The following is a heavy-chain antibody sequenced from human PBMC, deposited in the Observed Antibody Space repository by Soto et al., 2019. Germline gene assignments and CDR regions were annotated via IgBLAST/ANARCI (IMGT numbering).Heavy chain of an antibody. CDR2: IYYSGST. CDR3: ARDSSSRTAYYGMDV. J-gene: IGHJ6*02. CDR1: GGSISSGGYY. D-gene: IGHD6-13*01. Sequence: QVQLQESGPGLVKPSQTLSLTCTVSGGSISSGGYYWSWIRQHPGKGLEWIGYIYYSGSTYYNPYRKSRVTISVDTSTIQFALKLSSVTAADTAVYYCARDSSSRTAYYGMDVWGQGTTVTVSS. V-gene: IGHV4-31*03.